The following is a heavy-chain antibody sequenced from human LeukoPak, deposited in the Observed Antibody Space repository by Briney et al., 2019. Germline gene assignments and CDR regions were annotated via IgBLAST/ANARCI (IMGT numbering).Heavy chain of an antibody. V-gene: IGHV4-39*07. CDR1: GGSISNRSYF. D-gene: IGHD6-19*01. Sequence: KSSETLSLTCTVSGGSISNRSYFWGWVRQPPGKGLEWIGSIHDSENTYYNPSLKSRVTISVDTSKNQFSLRLSSVTAADTAVYYCARNPGDPYSSITFDYWGQGTLVTVSS. CDR3: ARNPGDPYSSITFDY. CDR2: IHDSENT. J-gene: IGHJ4*02.